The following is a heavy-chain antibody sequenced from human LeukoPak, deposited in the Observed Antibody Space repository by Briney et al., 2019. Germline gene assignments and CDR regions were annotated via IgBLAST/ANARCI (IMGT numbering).Heavy chain of an antibody. V-gene: IGHV1-18*01. CDR1: GYTFTSYG. D-gene: IGHD1-1*01. Sequence: ASVKVSCKASGYTFTSYGISWVRQAPGQGLEWMGWISAYNGNTNYAQKLQGRVTITADKSTSTAYMELSSLRSEDTAVYYCARDTARFETTGTTWFDPWGQGTLVTVSS. CDR3: ARDTARFETTGTTWFDP. CDR2: ISAYNGNT. J-gene: IGHJ5*02.